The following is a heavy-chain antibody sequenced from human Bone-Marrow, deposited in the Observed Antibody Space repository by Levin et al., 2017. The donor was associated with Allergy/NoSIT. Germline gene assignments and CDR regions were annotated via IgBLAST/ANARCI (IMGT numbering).Heavy chain of an antibody. D-gene: IGHD2-8*01. CDR1: GFTFSSYG. Sequence: LSLTCAASGFTFSSYGMHWVRQAPGKGLEWVAVISYDGSNKYYADSVKGRFTISRDNSKNTLYLQMNSLRAEDTAVYYCAKDPQYCTNGVCYTDYYYYGMDVWGQGTTVTVSS. CDR2: ISYDGSNK. CDR3: AKDPQYCTNGVCYTDYYYYGMDV. J-gene: IGHJ6*02. V-gene: IGHV3-30*18.